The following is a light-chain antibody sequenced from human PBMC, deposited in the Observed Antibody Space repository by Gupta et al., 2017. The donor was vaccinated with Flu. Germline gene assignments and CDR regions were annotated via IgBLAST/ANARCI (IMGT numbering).Light chain of an antibody. Sequence: QSALTQPASVAGSPGPSIAISCTGTTSDVGANNYVSWYQQHPGKAPKIMIYGLNNRHSGVSDRFSGSKSGHTASLTSSGLQAEDEADYYCSSERSSSTSFFFGIGTKVTVL. V-gene: IGLV2-14*01. CDR2: GLN. CDR3: SSERSSSTSFF. CDR1: TSDVGANNY. J-gene: IGLJ1*01.